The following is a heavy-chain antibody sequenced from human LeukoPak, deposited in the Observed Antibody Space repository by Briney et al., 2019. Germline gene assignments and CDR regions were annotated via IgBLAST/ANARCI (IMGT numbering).Heavy chain of an antibody. CDR3: ARDPGYSGYDPNYYFDY. D-gene: IGHD5-12*01. CDR2: IYYSGST. CDR1: GGSISSYY. Sequence: SETLSLTCTVSGGSISSYYWSWIRQPPGKGLEWIGYIYYSGSTNYNPSLKSRVTISVDTSKNQFSLKLSSVTAADTAVYYCARDPGYSGYDPNYYFDYWGQGTLVTVSS. V-gene: IGHV4-59*01. J-gene: IGHJ4*02.